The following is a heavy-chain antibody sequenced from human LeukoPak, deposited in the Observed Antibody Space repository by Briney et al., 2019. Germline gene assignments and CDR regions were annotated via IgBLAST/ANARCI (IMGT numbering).Heavy chain of an antibody. Sequence: GGSLRLSCAASGFTFSSYEMNWVRQAPGKGLEWVSSISSSSSYIYYADSVKGRFTISRDNAKNTLYLQMNSLRAEDTAVYYCARDASYRMDVWGKGTTVTVSS. CDR1: GFTFSSYE. D-gene: IGHD4/OR15-4a*01. J-gene: IGHJ6*03. CDR3: ARDASYRMDV. CDR2: ISSSSSYI. V-gene: IGHV3-21*01.